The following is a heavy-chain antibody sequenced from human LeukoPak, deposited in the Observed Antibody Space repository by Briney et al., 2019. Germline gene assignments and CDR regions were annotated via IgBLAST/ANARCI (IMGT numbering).Heavy chain of an antibody. J-gene: IGHJ4*02. CDR1: GFTFSSYW. CDR2: ISSSSSYI. D-gene: IGHD5-24*01. CDR3: ARTLDGYNGY. V-gene: IGHV3-21*01. Sequence: GGSLRLSCAASGFTFSSYWMHWVRQAPGKGLEWVSSISSSSSYIYYADSVKGRFTISRDNAKNSLYLQMNSLRAEDTAVYYCARTLDGYNGYWGQGTLVTVSS.